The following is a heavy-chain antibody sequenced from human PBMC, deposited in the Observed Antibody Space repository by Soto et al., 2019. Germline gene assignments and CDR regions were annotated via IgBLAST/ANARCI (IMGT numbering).Heavy chain of an antibody. D-gene: IGHD1-1*01. CDR3: ARDQEGTIDY. J-gene: IGHJ4*02. CDR1: GGSFRTFY. Sequence: VQLQQWGAGLLKPSETLSLTCAVYGGSFRTFYWSWIRQPPGKGLEWIGEIKHSGSTNYNPFLKSRATISLDTSKNQFSLKLTSVTAADTAVYFCARDQEGTIDYWGQGTLVTVSS. V-gene: IGHV4-34*01. CDR2: IKHSGST.